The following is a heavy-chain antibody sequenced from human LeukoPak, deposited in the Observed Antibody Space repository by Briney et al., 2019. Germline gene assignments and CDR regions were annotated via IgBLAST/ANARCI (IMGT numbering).Heavy chain of an antibody. D-gene: IGHD6-13*01. V-gene: IGHV3-13*01. CDR3: ARGPNSIAAAGSLGYFDY. Sequence: GGSLRLSCAASGFTFSSYDMHWVRQATGKGLEWVSAIGTAGDTYYPGSVKGRFTISRENAKNSLYLQMNSLRARDTAVYYCARGPNSIAAAGSLGYFDYWGQGTLVTVSS. J-gene: IGHJ4*02. CDR1: GFTFSSYD. CDR2: IGTAGDT.